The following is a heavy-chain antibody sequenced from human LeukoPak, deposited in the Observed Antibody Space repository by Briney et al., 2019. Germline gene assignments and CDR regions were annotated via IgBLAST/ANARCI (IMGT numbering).Heavy chain of an antibody. CDR1: GGSFSGYY. V-gene: IGHV4-34*01. Sequence: SETLSPTCAVYGGSFSGYYWSWIRQPPGKGLEWIGEINHSGSTNYNPSLKSRVTISVDTSKNQFSLKLSSVTAADTAVYYCASPRSDSSGYYFDYWGQGTLVTVSS. CDR2: INHSGST. CDR3: ASPRSDSSGYYFDY. J-gene: IGHJ4*02. D-gene: IGHD3-22*01.